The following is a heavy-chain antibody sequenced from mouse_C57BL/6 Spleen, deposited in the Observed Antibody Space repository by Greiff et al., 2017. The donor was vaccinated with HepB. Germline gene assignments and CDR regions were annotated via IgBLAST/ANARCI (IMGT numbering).Heavy chain of an antibody. V-gene: IGHV1-55*01. J-gene: IGHJ4*01. CDR1: GYTFTSYW. CDR2: IYPGSGST. CDR3: ARPDYYGSSRYAMDY. Sequence: QVQLQQPGAELVKPGASVKMSCKASGYTFTSYWITWVKQRPGQGLEWIGDIYPGSGSTNYNEKFKSKATLTVDTSSSTAYMQLSSLTSEDSAVYYCARPDYYGSSRYAMDYWGQGTSVTVSS. D-gene: IGHD1-1*01.